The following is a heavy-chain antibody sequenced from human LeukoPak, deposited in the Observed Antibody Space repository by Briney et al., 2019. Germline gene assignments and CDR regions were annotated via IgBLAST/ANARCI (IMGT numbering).Heavy chain of an antibody. CDR3: VRIPIVVVPAAILYWFDP. Sequence: PSETLSLTCTVSGGSINSSSYYWGWIRQPPGKGLEWIGSIYYSGSTYYNPSLKSRVTISVDTSKNQFSLKLSSVTAADTAVYYCVRIPIVVVPAAILYWFDPWGQGTLVTVSS. D-gene: IGHD2-2*02. V-gene: IGHV4-39*07. CDR2: IYYSGST. CDR1: GGSINSSSYY. J-gene: IGHJ5*02.